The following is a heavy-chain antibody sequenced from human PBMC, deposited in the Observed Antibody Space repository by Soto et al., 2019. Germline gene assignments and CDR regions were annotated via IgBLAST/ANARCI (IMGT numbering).Heavy chain of an antibody. CDR1: GYSFTNYG. Sequence: QDQLVQSGAEVKKPGASVTVSCKASGYSFTNYGITWVRQAPGQGLEWMGWISGFNGNTHYAQKLQGSVTMTTDASTSTAYMELRSLRSDDTAVYYCARDRGVAPPVAGNTHYYYYMDVWGKGTPVTVSS. V-gene: IGHV1-18*01. CDR3: ARDRGVAPPVAGNTHYYYYMDV. CDR2: ISGFNGNT. D-gene: IGHD6-19*01. J-gene: IGHJ6*03.